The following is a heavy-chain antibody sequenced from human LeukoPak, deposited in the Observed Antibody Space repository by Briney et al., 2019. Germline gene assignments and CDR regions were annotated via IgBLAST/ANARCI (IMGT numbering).Heavy chain of an antibody. Sequence: SVKVSCKASGGTFSSYAISWVRQAPGQGLEWMGGIIPIFGTANYAQKFQGRVTITADESTSTAYMELSSLRSEDTAVYYCASFHRSGYSHYYFDYWGQGTLVTVSS. V-gene: IGHV1-69*13. CDR1: GGTFSSYA. J-gene: IGHJ4*02. CDR3: ASFHRSGYSHYYFDY. CDR2: IIPIFGTA. D-gene: IGHD3-22*01.